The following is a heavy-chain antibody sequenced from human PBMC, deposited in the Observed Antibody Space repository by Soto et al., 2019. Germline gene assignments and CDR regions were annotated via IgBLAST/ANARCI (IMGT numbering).Heavy chain of an antibody. CDR2: INSGSSTI. D-gene: IGHD5-12*01. J-gene: IGHJ4*02. CDR3: VRDRGYTGYHWEY. CDR1: GFTSRSYA. V-gene: IGHV3-48*02. Sequence: EVQLVESGGGLVQPGGSLRLSCAASGFTSRSYAMNWVRLAPGKGLEWVSYINSGSSTIYYADTANGRFTISRDNVKNSLVLQMNSVRDEDTAVYFCVRDRGYTGYHWEYWGQGALVTVSS.